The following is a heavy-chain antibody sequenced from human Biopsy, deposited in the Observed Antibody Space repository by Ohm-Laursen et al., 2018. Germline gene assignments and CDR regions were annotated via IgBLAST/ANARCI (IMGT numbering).Heavy chain of an antibody. V-gene: IGHV4-59*07. D-gene: IGHD3-3*01. CDR1: GDSISSYY. J-gene: IGHJ5*02. Sequence: SDTLSLTCTVSGDSISSYYWTWIRQPPGKGLEWIGHVYNGGITNYNPSPKSRVTISKDTSKNQFSLQVNSVTAADTAVYYCARTPRDSFWSGSYKRGLWFDPWGQGTLVIVSS. CDR2: VYNGGIT. CDR3: ARTPRDSFWSGSYKRGLWFDP.